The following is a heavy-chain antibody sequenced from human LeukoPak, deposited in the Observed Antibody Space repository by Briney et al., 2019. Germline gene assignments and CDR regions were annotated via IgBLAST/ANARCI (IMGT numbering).Heavy chain of an antibody. CDR1: GFTFRSYN. J-gene: IGHJ4*02. CDR3: ARQTNYYDSSGLWGTFDY. Sequence: PGGSLRLSCAASGFTFRSYNMKWVRQAPGKGLEWVSSISISSSYIYYADSVKGRFTISRDNAKNSLYLQMNSLRAEDTAVYYCARQTNYYDSSGLWGTFDYWGQGTLVTVSS. CDR2: ISISSSYI. V-gene: IGHV3-21*01. D-gene: IGHD3-22*01.